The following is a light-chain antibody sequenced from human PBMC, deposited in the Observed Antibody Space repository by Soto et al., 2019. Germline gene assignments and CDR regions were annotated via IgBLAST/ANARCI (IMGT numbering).Light chain of an antibody. J-gene: IGKJ5*01. CDR3: QQYVAPHPIT. CDR1: QSVGTY. CDR2: VAS. Sequence: EIVLTQSPGTLSLSPGQRATLSCRASQSVGTYLAWYQQKPGQPPRLLISVASGRATGIPDRFSGSGSGTEFTLTISRVEAEDFAVYYCQQYVAPHPITFGQGTRLDIK. V-gene: IGKV3-20*01.